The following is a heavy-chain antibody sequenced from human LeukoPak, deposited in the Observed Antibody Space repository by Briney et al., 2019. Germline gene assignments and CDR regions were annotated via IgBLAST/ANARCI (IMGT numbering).Heavy chain of an antibody. V-gene: IGHV4-39*07. CDR2: IYYSGST. CDR1: GGSISSSSYY. CDR3: ASAVVTPYYFDY. Sequence: SETLSLTCTVSGGSISSSSYYWGWIRQPPGKGLEWIGSIYYSGSTYYNPSLKSRVTISVDTSKNQFSLKLSSVTAADTAVYYCASAVVTPYYFDYWGRGTLVTVSS. J-gene: IGHJ4*02. D-gene: IGHD4-23*01.